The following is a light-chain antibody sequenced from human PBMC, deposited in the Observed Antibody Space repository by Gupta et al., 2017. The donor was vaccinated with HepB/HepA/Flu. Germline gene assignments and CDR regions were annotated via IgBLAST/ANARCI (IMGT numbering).Light chain of an antibody. Sequence: YELTQPPSLSVSPGQTARMTCSGDILPRKYAYWYHQKPGQAPLLVIYEDRKRPSGIPERFSTSSSGTMATLTISGAQVEDEGDYYCYSTDNTGHPLFGGGTKLSVL. CDR3: YSTDNTGHPL. J-gene: IGLJ2*01. V-gene: IGLV3-10*01. CDR2: EDR. CDR1: ILPRKY.